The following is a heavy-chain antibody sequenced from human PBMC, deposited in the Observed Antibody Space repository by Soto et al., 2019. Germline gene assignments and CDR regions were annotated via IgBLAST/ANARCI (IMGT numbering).Heavy chain of an antibody. CDR3: AKDFVVVAAVFDY. V-gene: IGHV3-23*01. J-gene: IGHJ4*02. D-gene: IGHD2-15*01. CDR2: ISGSGGST. CDR1: GFTFSSYA. Sequence: EVQLLESGGGLVQPGGFLRLSCAASGFTFSSYAMSWVRKAPGKGLEWVSAISGSGGSTYYADSVKGRFTISRDNSKNTLYLQMNSLRAEDTAVYYCAKDFVVVAAVFDYWGQGTLVTVSS.